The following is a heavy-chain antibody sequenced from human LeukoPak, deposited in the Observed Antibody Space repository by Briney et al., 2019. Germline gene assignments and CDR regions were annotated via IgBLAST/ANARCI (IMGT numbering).Heavy chain of an antibody. D-gene: IGHD3-10*01. V-gene: IGHV4-59*12. Sequence: SETLSLTCTVSGGSISDFYWSWIRQSPGKGLEWIGSIYYSGSTYYNPSLKSRVTISVDTSKNQFSLKLSSVTAADTAVYYCARDSLGSGFDYWGQGTLVTVSS. CDR2: IYYSGST. CDR3: ARDSLGSGFDY. CDR1: GGSISDFY. J-gene: IGHJ4*02.